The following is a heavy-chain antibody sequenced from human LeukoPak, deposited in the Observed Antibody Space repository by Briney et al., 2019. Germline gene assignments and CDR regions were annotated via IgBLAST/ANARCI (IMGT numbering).Heavy chain of an antibody. V-gene: IGHV3-23*01. J-gene: IGHJ5*02. CDR3: ARESGTAGYFGRDNWFDP. CDR1: GFTFSSYA. D-gene: IGHD5-18*01. CDR2: ISGSGGST. Sequence: GGSLRLSCAASGFTFSSYAMSWVRQAPGKGLEWVSAISGSGGSTYYADSVKGRFTISRDNSKNTLYLQMNSLRAEDTAVYYCARESGTAGYFGRDNWFDPWGQGTLVTVSS.